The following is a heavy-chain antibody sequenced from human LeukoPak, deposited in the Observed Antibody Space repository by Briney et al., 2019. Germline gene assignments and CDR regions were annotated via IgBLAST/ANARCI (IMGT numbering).Heavy chain of an antibody. V-gene: IGHV3-21*01. CDR1: GFTFSSYS. J-gene: IGHJ3*02. CDR3: ARGQLDTGCSSSWYGGAFDI. D-gene: IGHD6-13*01. Sequence: GGSLRLSCAASGFTFSSYSMNWVRQAPGKGLEWVSSISSSSSYIYYADSVKGRFTISRDNAKNSLYLQMNSLRAEDTAVYYCARGQLDTGCSSSWYGGAFDIWGQGTMVTVSS. CDR2: ISSSSSYI.